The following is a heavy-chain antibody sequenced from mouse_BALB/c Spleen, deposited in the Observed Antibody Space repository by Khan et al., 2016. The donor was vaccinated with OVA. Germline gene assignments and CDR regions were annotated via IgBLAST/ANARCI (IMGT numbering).Heavy chain of an antibody. D-gene: IGHD1-1*01. J-gene: IGHJ3*01. CDR1: GFTFSTYG. CDR2: VSTGGHYT. CDR3: TRRADYYDSEGFAY. Sequence: EVQGVESGGDIVKPGGSLKLSCAASGFTFSTYGMSWVRQTPDKRLAWVATVSTGGHYTYYTDTVKGRFTISRDNAKNTLSLQMSSLKSEDTAMCYRTRRADYYDSEGFAYWSQGTLVTVSA. V-gene: IGHV5-6*01.